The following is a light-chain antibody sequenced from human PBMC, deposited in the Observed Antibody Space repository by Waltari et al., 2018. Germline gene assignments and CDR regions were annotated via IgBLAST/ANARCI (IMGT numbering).Light chain of an antibody. CDR3: QQSYSTLLVT. Sequence: IPMTQSPSSLSASVGDRVTITCRASHGIRSYLNGYREKPGKALKLLIYAASSLQSGVPSRFSGSGSGTDVTLNISSLQPEYFATYYGQQSYSTLLVTFGPGTKVDIQ. CDR1: HGIRSY. V-gene: IGKV1-39*01. CDR2: AAS. J-gene: IGKJ3*01.